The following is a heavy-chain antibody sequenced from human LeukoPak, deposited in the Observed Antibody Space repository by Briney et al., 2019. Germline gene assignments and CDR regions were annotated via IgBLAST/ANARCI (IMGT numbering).Heavy chain of an antibody. D-gene: IGHD1-26*01. CDR1: RFTFSNYP. CDR3: ARGRGSYSADY. J-gene: IGHJ4*02. CDR2: LSHDGSNE. Sequence: VRSLRLSCAASRFTFSNYPIHWVRQAPGKGLEWVALLSHDGSNEYYADSVTGRFTISRDNSKNTLYLQMNSLRADDTVVYYCARGRGSYSADYWGQGTLVTDSS. V-gene: IGHV3-30-3*01.